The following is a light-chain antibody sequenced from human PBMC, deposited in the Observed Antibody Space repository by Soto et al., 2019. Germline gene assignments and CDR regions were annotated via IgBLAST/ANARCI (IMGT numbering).Light chain of an antibody. V-gene: IGLV1-47*02. Sequence: QSVLTQPPSASGTPGQRVTISCSGGGSNIGLNYVFWYQQLPGTAPKLLIYYNHQRPSGVPDRFSGSKSGTSASLAISGLRSEDEANYYCAAWDDSLRSPVFGGGTKLTVL. CDR2: YNH. CDR3: AAWDDSLRSPV. J-gene: IGLJ3*02. CDR1: GSNIGLNY.